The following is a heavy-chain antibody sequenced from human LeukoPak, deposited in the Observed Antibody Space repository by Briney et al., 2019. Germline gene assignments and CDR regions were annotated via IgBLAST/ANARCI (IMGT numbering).Heavy chain of an antibody. D-gene: IGHD4-17*01. J-gene: IGHJ2*01. V-gene: IGHV1-18*01. Sequence: ASVKVSCKASGYTFTSYGISWVRQAPGQGLEWMGWISVYNGNTNYVQKLQGRVTMTTETSTSTPYMEVRSLRSEATSIDYVARLGLVYGPNDWFFDFWGGGTLVTVSS. CDR1: GYTFTSYG. CDR2: ISVYNGNT. CDR3: ARLGLVYGPNDWFFDF.